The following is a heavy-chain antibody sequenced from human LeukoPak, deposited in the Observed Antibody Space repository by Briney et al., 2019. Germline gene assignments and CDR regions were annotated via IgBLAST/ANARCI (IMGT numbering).Heavy chain of an antibody. D-gene: IGHD5-18*01. Sequence: PGGSLRLSCAASGFTFSSYWMSWVRQAPGKGLEWVANIKQDGSEKYYVDSVKGRFTITRDNAKNSLYLQMNSLRAEDTAVYYCARDRGPYSYGPLDAFNIWGQGTMVTVSS. CDR3: ARDRGPYSYGPLDAFNI. J-gene: IGHJ3*02. CDR1: GFTFSSYW. V-gene: IGHV3-7*01. CDR2: IKQDGSEK.